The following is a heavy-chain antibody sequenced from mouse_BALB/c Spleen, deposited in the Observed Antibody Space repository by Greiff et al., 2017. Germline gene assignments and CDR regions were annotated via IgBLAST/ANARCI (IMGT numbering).Heavy chain of an antibody. V-gene: IGHV1-14*01. J-gene: IGHJ4*01. CDR3: ARGEIYYGNYDAMDY. D-gene: IGHD2-1*01. CDR2: INPYNDGT. Sequence: EVQLVESGPELVKPGASVKMSCKASGYTFTSYVMHWVKQKPGQGLEWIGYINPYNDGTKYNEKFKGKATLTSDKSSSTAYMELSSLTSEDSAVYYCARGEIYYGNYDAMDYWGQGTSVTVSS. CDR1: GYTFTSYV.